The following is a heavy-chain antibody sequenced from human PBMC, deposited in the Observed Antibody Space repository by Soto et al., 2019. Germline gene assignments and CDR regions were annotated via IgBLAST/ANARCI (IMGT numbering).Heavy chain of an antibody. V-gene: IGHV3-9*01. CDR2: IFWNSGTI. J-gene: IGHJ6*03. CDR1: GFSFGDYA. CDR3: AKGQCTGAKCYSDYMDV. D-gene: IGHD2-8*02. Sequence: DVQLVESGGGLVQPGRSLRLSCEVSGFSFGDYAMHWVRQAPGKGLEWVSGIFWNSGTIAYADSVKGRFTISRDNAKKSLYLQMNSLRPEDTALYYCAKGQCTGAKCYSDYMDVWGKGTTVTVSS.